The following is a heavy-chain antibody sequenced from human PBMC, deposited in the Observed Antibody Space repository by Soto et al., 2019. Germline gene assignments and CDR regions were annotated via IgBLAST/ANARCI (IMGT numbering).Heavy chain of an antibody. Sequence: GESLKISCAASGLTVSSSYMSWVRQAPGKGLQWVSVIYSAGSTYYANSVKGRFTISRDISTNMVYLQMSSLTDEDTAVYYCARDFYGGYTYGPGDYWGQGALVTVSS. D-gene: IGHD5-18*01. V-gene: IGHV3-53*01. CDR1: GLTVSSSY. CDR3: ARDFYGGYTYGPGDY. CDR2: IYSAGST. J-gene: IGHJ4*02.